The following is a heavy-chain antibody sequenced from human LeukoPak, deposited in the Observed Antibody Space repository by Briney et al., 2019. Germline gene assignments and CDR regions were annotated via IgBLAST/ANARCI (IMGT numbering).Heavy chain of an antibody. CDR2: INPKSRTT. CDR3: ARDREDTWGSPGYLDL. V-gene: IGHV1-2*02. D-gene: IGHD7-27*01. J-gene: IGHJ2*01. CDR1: GYAFTGYY. Sequence: ASVKVSCKTSGYAFTGYYIHWVRQAPGQGLEWMGWINPKSRTTKFAQKFQGRVTMTRDTPIRTAYIELSSLRSDDTAVYYCARDREDTWGSPGYLDLWGRGTLVTVSS.